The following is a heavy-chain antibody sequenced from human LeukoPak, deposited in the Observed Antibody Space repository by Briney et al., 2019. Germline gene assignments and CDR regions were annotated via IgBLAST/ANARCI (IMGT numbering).Heavy chain of an antibody. J-gene: IGHJ4*02. CDR2: INPNNGGT. CDR1: GYTFTGYY. CDR3: ARESERRGLLVDY. V-gene: IGHV1-2*02. D-gene: IGHD1-1*01. Sequence: ASVKVSCKASGYTFTGYYVHWVRQAPGQGLEWMGWINPNNGGTYYAQKFQGRVTMTRDTSISTAYMELSRLRSDDTAVYYCARESERRGLLVDYWGQGTLVTVSS.